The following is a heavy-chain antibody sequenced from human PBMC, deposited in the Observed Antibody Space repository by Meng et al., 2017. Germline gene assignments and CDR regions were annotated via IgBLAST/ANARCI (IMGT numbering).Heavy chain of an antibody. CDR2: ISYDGSNK. CDR3: ARVWAFERYSYGYDPDDY. Sequence: GESLKISCAASGFTFSSYAMHWVRQAPGKGLEWVAVISYDGSNKYYADSVKGRFTISRDNSKNTLYPQMNSLRAEDTAVYYCARVWAFERYSYGYDPDDYWGQGTLVTVSS. J-gene: IGHJ4*02. CDR1: GFTFSSYA. D-gene: IGHD5-18*01. V-gene: IGHV3-30*04.